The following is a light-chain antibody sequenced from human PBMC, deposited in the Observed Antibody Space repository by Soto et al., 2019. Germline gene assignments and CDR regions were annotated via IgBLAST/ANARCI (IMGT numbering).Light chain of an antibody. J-gene: IGKJ5*01. CDR1: QSVSSSY. CDR3: QQYGTSPIT. CDR2: GAS. Sequence: EIVLTQSPGTLSLSPGERATLSCRASQSVSSSYLAWYQQKPGQAPRLLIYGASSRATGIPDRFSGSGSGTDFTLTISRLEPADFAVYFCQQYGTSPITFGQGTRLEIK. V-gene: IGKV3-20*01.